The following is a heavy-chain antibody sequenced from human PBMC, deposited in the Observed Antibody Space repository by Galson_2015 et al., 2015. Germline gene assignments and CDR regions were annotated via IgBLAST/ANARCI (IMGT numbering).Heavy chain of an antibody. Sequence: SLRLSCAASGFTFSTYSMNWVRQAPGKGLEWVSYISSGSSTIYYADSVKGRFTISRDNAKISLYLQMNSLRDEDTAVYYCARDLIAAAGTDWYFDLWGRGTLVTVSS. CDR2: ISSGSSTI. J-gene: IGHJ2*01. V-gene: IGHV3-48*02. D-gene: IGHD6-13*01. CDR3: ARDLIAAAGTDWYFDL. CDR1: GFTFSTYS.